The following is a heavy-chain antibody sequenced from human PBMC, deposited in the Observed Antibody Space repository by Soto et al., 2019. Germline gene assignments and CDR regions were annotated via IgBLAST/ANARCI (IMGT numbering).Heavy chain of an antibody. D-gene: IGHD6-6*01. CDR1: GCTFSSSA. CDR2: ISGSGGST. Sequence: EESLRLSCTASGCTFSSSAMSWGRQAPWKGLEWVSAISGSGGSTYYADSVKGRFTISRDNSKNTLYPQMNSLRAEDTAVYYCAKGGIAARRSYYYNGMEVWGQGPAVNV. V-gene: IGHV3-23*01. CDR3: AKGGIAARRSYYYNGMEV. J-gene: IGHJ6*02.